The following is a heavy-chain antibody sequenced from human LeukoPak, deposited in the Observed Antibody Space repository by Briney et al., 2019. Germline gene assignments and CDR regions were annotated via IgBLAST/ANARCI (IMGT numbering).Heavy chain of an antibody. Sequence: SETLSLTWSVSGGSISSNHWSWIRQSAEKGLEWIGRIYISGSSDYSASLKSRVTMSGDRSKDQLSLTLRSVTAADTAVYYCARDGGGRYAFDIWGLGTRVTVSS. D-gene: IGHD1-26*01. J-gene: IGHJ3*02. CDR3: ARDGGGRYAFDI. CDR2: IYISGSS. V-gene: IGHV4-4*07. CDR1: GGSISSNH.